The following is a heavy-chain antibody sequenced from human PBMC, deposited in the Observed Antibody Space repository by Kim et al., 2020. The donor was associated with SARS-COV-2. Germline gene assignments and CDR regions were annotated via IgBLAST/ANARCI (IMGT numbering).Heavy chain of an antibody. CDR2: ISSDGSDK. D-gene: IGHD5-18*01. CDR3: AKVDTAMVTYYYYGMDV. CDR1: GFTFSTYG. Sequence: GGSLRLSCAASGFTFSTYGMHWVRQAPGKGLEWVAVISSDGSDKYYADSLKGRFTISRDNSKNTLYLQMNSLRTEDTAVYYCAKVDTAMVTYYYYGMDVWGQGTTVTVSS. V-gene: IGHV3-30*18. J-gene: IGHJ6*02.